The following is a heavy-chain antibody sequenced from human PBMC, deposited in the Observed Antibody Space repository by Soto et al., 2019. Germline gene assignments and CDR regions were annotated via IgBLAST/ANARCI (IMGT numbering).Heavy chain of an antibody. J-gene: IGHJ3*02. V-gene: IGHV1-69*01. D-gene: IGHD4-17*01. Sequence: QVQLVQSGAEVKKPGSSVKVSCKASGGTFSSYAISWVRQAPGQGLEWMGGIIPIFGTANYAQKFQGRVTITADESTRTAYMELSSLRSEDTAVYYCARVTVTTWATKLYHAFDIWGQGTMVTVSS. CDR2: IIPIFGTA. CDR3: ARVTVTTWATKLYHAFDI. CDR1: GGTFSSYA.